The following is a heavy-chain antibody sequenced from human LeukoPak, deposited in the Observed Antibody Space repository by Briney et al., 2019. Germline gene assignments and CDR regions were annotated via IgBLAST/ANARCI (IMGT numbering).Heavy chain of an antibody. CDR2: IKQDGSEK. J-gene: IGHJ4*02. CDR3: ARREEWELLYYFDY. Sequence: GSLDLSVASPGFPFSSYWMSGARTAPGKGRGGVDNIKQDGSEKCYVDSVKGRFTISRDNAKNSLYLQMNSLRAEDTAVYYCARREEWELLYYFDYWGQGTLVTVSS. CDR1: GFPFSSYW. V-gene: IGHV3-7*01. D-gene: IGHD1-26*01.